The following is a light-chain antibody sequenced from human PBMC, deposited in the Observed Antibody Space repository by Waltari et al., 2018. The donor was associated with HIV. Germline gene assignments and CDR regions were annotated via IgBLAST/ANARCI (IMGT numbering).Light chain of an antibody. CDR3: ASYTITSTLV. Sequence: QSALTQPASVSGSLGQSITISCIGTSSDIATYNYVSWYQHHPDKAPRLVIYDANSRPSVFPFRFSGSKSGNTASLTISGLQAEDEADYYCASYTITSTLVFGGGTKVTVL. CDR2: DAN. V-gene: IGLV2-14*01. CDR1: SSDIATYNY. J-gene: IGLJ3*02.